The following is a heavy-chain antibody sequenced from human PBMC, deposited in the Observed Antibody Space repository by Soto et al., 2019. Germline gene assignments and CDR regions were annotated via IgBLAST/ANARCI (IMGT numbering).Heavy chain of an antibody. V-gene: IGHV3-72*01. D-gene: IGHD3-22*01. J-gene: IGHJ4*02. CDR3: ARVSAYYLFDY. CDR1: GFTFSDHY. Sequence: EVQLVESGGGLVQPGGSLRLSCAASGFTFSDHYMDWVRQAPGKGLEWVGRTRNKANSYTTEYAASVKGRFIISRDESKNSLYLQMDSLKTEDTAVYYCARVSAYYLFDYWGQGTLVTVSS. CDR2: TRNKANSYTT.